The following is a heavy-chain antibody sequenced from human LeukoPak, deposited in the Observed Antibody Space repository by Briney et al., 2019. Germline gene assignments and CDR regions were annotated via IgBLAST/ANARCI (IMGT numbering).Heavy chain of an antibody. V-gene: IGHV3-23*01. Sequence: GGSLRLSCAASGFTFSSYSMNWVRQAPGKGLEWVSAISGSGGSTYYADSVKGRFTISRDNSKNTLYLQMNSLRAEDTAVYYCAIKEGDGYNYPIDYWGQGTLVTVSS. D-gene: IGHD5-24*01. CDR1: GFTFSSYS. CDR3: AIKEGDGYNYPIDY. J-gene: IGHJ4*02. CDR2: ISGSGGST.